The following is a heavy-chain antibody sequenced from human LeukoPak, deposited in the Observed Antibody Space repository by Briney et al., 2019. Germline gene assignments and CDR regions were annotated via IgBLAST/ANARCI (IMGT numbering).Heavy chain of an antibody. J-gene: IGHJ4*02. CDR1: GFTFSTYS. CDR2: ISSSSTYI. V-gene: IGHV3-21*01. Sequence: GGSLRLSCAASGFTFSTYSMNWVRQAPGKGLEWVSSISSSSTYIYYADSVKGRFTISRDNAKTSLYLQMNSLRAEDTAVYYCARDLSGVTGYTYGRGIDYWGQGTLVTVSS. D-gene: IGHD5-18*01. CDR3: ARDLSGVTGYTYGRGIDY.